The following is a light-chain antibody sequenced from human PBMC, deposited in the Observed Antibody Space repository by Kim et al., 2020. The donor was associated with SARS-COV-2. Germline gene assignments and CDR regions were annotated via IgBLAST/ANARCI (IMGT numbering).Light chain of an antibody. CDR2: SNN. CDR1: SSNIGSNT. V-gene: IGLV1-44*01. Sequence: QRLTISCSGSSSNIGSNTVNWYQQLPGTAPKLLLYSNNQRPSGVPDRFSGSKSGTSASLAISGLQSEDEADYYCAAWDDSLNGVVFGGGTQLTVL. J-gene: IGLJ2*01. CDR3: AAWDDSLNGVV.